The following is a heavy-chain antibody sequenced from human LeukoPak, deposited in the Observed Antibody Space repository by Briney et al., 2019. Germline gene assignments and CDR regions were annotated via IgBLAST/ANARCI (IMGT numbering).Heavy chain of an antibody. CDR2: ITNSGDVT. V-gene: IGHV3-23*01. CDR1: GFTFKTYA. CDR3: AKDAAMTTIYYFDY. Sequence: GGSLRLSCAASGFTFKTYAMSWVRQAPGKGLEGVAAITNSGDVTYYADSVKGRFIISRDNSKNTLSLQLNSLRDGDTAVYYCAKDAAMTTIYYFDYWGQGALVTVSS. J-gene: IGHJ4*02. D-gene: IGHD2-21*02.